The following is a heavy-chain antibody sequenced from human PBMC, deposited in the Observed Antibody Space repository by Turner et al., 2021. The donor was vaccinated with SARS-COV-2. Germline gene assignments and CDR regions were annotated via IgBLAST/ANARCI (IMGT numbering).Heavy chain of an antibody. D-gene: IGHD3-22*01. CDR1: GFTVSTYA. V-gene: IGHV3-23*01. J-gene: IGHJ6*02. CDR2: ISGNGDST. CDR3: AKDLAAYYDSSGYSYYYGVDV. Sequence: EVQLLESGRRLIQPAGSLRLYCAASGFTVSTYAMTWVRQGPGKGLEWVSSISGNGDSTYYADSDKGRFTISRDNSKNTLYLQMHSLRAEDTAVYYCAKDLAAYYDSSGYSYYYGVDVWGQGTTVTVSS.